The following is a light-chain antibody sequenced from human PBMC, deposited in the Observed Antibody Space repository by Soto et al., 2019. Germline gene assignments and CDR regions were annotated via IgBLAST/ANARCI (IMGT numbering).Light chain of an antibody. J-gene: IGLJ1*01. V-gene: IGLV2-14*01. Sequence: QSALTQPASVSGSPGQSITISCTGTSSDVCGYNYVSWYQQHPGKVPKLMIYEVSNRPSGVVNRFSGSKSGNTASLTISGLQAEDEADYYCSSFASSSTRVFGTGTKVTVL. CDR3: SSFASSSTRV. CDR2: EVS. CDR1: SSDVCGYNY.